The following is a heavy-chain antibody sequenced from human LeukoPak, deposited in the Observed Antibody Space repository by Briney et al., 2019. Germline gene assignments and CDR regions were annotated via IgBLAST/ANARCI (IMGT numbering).Heavy chain of an antibody. CDR3: ARDGSGSYSFDY. CDR2: IRYDGSNK. CDR1: GFTFSTYG. D-gene: IGHD3-10*01. V-gene: IGHV3-30*02. J-gene: IGHJ4*02. Sequence: GGPLRLSCATSGFTFSTYGMHWVRQPPGKGLEWVAFIRYDGSNKDCADSVKGRFTISRDNSKNTLYLQMNSLRAEDTAVYYCARDGSGSYSFDYWGQGTLVTVSS.